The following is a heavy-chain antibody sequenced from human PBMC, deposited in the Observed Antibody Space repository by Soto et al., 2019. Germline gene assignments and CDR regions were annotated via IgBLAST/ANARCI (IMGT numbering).Heavy chain of an antibody. CDR1: GFTFSSYS. J-gene: IGHJ4*02. Sequence: GSLRLPCAASGFTFSSYSMNWVRQAPGKGLEWVSSISSSSSYIYYADSVKGRFTISRDNAKNSLYLQMNSLRAEDTAVYYCARTYSSTWYSNYWGQGTLITVSS. D-gene: IGHD6-13*01. CDR2: ISSSSSYI. V-gene: IGHV3-21*01. CDR3: ARTYSSTWYSNY.